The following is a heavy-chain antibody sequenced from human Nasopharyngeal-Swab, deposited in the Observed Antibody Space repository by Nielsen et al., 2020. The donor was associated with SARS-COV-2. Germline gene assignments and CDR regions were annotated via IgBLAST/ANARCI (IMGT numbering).Heavy chain of an antibody. D-gene: IGHD3-16*02. Sequence: SVKVSCKASGGTFSSYAISWVRQAPGQGLEWMGGIIPMFGTANYAQKFQGRVTITADKSTSTAYMELSSLRSEDTAVYYCARNPVDYDYVWGSYRYRTFDYWGQGTLVTVSS. CDR3: ARNPVDYDYVWGSYRYRTFDY. CDR1: GGTFSSYA. J-gene: IGHJ4*02. CDR2: IIPMFGTA. V-gene: IGHV1-69*06.